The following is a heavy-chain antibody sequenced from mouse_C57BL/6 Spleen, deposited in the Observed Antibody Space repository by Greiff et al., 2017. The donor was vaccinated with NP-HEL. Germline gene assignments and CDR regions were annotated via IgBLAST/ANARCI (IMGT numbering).Heavy chain of an antibody. J-gene: IGHJ2*01. CDR2: IDPETGGT. D-gene: IGHD1-2*01. V-gene: IGHV1-15*01. CDR1: GYTFTDYE. Sequence: QVQLKESGAELVRPGASVTLSCKASGYTFTDYEMHWVKQTPVHGLEWIGAIDPETGGTAYNQKFKGKAILTADKSSSTAYMELRSLTSEDSAVYYCTRSSTTPRYFDYWGQGTTLTVSS. CDR3: TRSSTTPRYFDY.